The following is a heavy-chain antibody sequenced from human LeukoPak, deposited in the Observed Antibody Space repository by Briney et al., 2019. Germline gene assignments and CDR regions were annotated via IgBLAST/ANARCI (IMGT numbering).Heavy chain of an antibody. CDR2: INPNSGGT. CDR1: GYTFTGYY. CDR3: ARDAPLYGSGSYCY. J-gene: IGHJ4*02. D-gene: IGHD3-10*01. Sequence: ASVKVSCKASGYTFTGYYMHWVRQAPGQGLEWMGWINPNSGGTNYAQKFQGRVTMTRDTSISTAYMELSRLRSDDTAVYYCARDAPLYGSGSYCYWGQGTLVTVSS. V-gene: IGHV1-2*02.